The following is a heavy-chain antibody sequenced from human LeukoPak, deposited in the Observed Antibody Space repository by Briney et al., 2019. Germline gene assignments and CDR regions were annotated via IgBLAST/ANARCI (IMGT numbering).Heavy chain of an antibody. J-gene: IGHJ4*02. CDR2: VNSDGSST. CDR3: ARARGYSGYDIDY. D-gene: IGHD5-12*01. V-gene: IGHV3-74*01. Sequence: GGSLRLSCAASGFTFSSYWMHWVRQAPGKGLVWVSRVNSDGSSTSYADSVKGRFTISRDNAKNTLYLQMNSLRAEDTAVYYCARARGYSGYDIDYWGQGTLVTVSS. CDR1: GFTFSSYW.